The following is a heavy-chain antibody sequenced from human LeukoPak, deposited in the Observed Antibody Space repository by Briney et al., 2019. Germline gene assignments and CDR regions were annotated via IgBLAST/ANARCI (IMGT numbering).Heavy chain of an antibody. J-gene: IGHJ6*03. CDR1: GFTFSSNY. CDR3: AKYSSSDKHYYYYYMDV. V-gene: IGHV3-53*01. CDR2: IYSGGST. Sequence: GGSLSLSCAASGFTFSSNYMSWVRQAPGKGLEWVPVIYSGGSTYYADSVKGRFTISRDNSKNTLYLQMNSLRAEDTAVYYCAKYSSSDKHYYYYYMDVWGKGTTVTVSS. D-gene: IGHD6-6*01.